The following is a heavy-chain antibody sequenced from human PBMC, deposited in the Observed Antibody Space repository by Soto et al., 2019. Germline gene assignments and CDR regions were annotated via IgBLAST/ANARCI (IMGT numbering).Heavy chain of an antibody. CDR1: GGSISIRSYY. V-gene: IGHV4-39*01. Sequence: QLQLQESGPGLVKPSETLSLTCTVSGGSISIRSYYWGWIRQPPGKGLEWIGSIYYSGSTYYNPSLKSRVTISVDTSKNQYSLNLSSVTAADTAVYYCARAFLVASGISKFDYWGQGTLVTVSS. CDR2: IYYSGST. CDR3: ARAFLVASGISKFDY. D-gene: IGHD2-15*01. J-gene: IGHJ4*02.